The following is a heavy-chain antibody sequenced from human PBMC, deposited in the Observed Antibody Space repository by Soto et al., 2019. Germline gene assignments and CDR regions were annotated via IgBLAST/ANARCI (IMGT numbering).Heavy chain of an antibody. CDR3: AREGSYSAYNFAHGIQLWSFDF. D-gene: IGHD5-12*01. V-gene: IGHV4-4*07. CDR2: IFSSGST. J-gene: IGHJ4*02. CDR1: GGSINTFY. Sequence: SETLSLTFTVSGGSINTFYWSWVRQPAGKGLEWIGRIFSSGSTSFNPSPESRVAMSVDTSKNHFSLNLSSVTAADMAVYYCAREGSYSAYNFAHGIQLWSFDFWGQGALVTVSS.